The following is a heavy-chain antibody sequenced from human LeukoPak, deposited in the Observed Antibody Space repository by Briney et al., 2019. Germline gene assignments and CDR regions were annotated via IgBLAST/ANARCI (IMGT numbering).Heavy chain of an antibody. V-gene: IGHV4-61*02. J-gene: IGHJ5*02. CDR3: ARGSVRGEFDP. CDR1: GGSISSGSYY. D-gene: IGHD3-10*01. CDR2: IYTSGST. Sequence: PSETLSLTRTVSGGSISSGSYYWSWIRQPAGKGLEWIGRIYTSGSTNYNPSLKSRVTISVDTSKNQFSLKLSSVTAADTAVYSCARGSVRGEFDPWGQGTLVTVSS.